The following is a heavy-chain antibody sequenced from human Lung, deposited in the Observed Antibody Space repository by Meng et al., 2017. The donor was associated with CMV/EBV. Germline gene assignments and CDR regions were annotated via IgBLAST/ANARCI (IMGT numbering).Heavy chain of an antibody. V-gene: IGHV4-4*02. Sequence: SXTXSLXCAVSGGSISSSNWWSWVRQPPGKGLEWIGEIYHSGSTNYNPSLKSRVTISVDKSKNQFSLKLSSVTAADTAVYYCARRLSSIAAHNWFDPWGQGNXVTVSS. D-gene: IGHD6-6*01. CDR3: ARRLSSIAAHNWFDP. CDR1: GGSISSSNW. J-gene: IGHJ5*02. CDR2: IYHSGST.